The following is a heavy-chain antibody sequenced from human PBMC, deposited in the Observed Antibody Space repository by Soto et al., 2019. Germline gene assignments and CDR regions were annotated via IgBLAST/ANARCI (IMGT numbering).Heavy chain of an antibody. CDR1: GDSFTSYW. J-gene: IGHJ6*02. Sequence: XESLKISFKGAGDSFTSYWIGWVRQIPGKGLEWMGIIYPGDSYTRYSPSFQGQVTISADKSISTAYLQWSSLKASDTAMYYCARHSIFGVDYDYGMDVWGQGTTVTVSS. V-gene: IGHV5-51*01. CDR3: ARHSIFGVDYDYGMDV. CDR2: IYPGDSYT. D-gene: IGHD3-3*01.